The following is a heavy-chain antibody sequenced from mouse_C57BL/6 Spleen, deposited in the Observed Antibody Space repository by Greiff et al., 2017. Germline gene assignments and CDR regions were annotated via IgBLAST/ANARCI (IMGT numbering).Heavy chain of an antibody. CDR3: ARGVRDEYYFDY. CDR2: ISDGGSYT. CDR1: GFTFSSYA. Sequence: EVMLVESGGGLVKPGGSLKLSCAASGFTFSSYAMSWVRQTPEKRLEWVATISDGGSYTYYPDNVKGRFTISRDNAKNNLYLQMSHLKSEDTAMYYCARGVRDEYYFDYWGQGTTLTVSS. J-gene: IGHJ2*01. V-gene: IGHV5-4*03. D-gene: IGHD2-13*01.